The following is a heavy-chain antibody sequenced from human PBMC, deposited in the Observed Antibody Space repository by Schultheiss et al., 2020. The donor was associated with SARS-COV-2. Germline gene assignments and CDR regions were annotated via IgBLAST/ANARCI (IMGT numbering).Heavy chain of an antibody. J-gene: IGHJ4*02. CDR3: ARAGVKARGSDY. CDR2: ISYDGSNK. D-gene: IGHD3-10*01. CDR1: GFTFSSYA. V-gene: IGHV3-30*04. Sequence: GGSLRLSCAASGFTFSSYAMHWVRQAPGKGLEWVAVISYDGSNKYYADSVKGRFTISRDNSKNTLYLQMNSLRAEDTAVYYCARAGVKARGSDYWGQGTLVTVSS.